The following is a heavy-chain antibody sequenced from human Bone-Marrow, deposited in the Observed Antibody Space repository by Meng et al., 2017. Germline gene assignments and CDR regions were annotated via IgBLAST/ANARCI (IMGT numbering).Heavy chain of an antibody. CDR3: ARDGLGSSWYWGWFDP. CDR2: IYTSGST. D-gene: IGHD6-13*01. Sequence: SETLSLTCTVSGGSISSYYWSWIRQPAGKGLEWIGRIYTSGSTNYNPSLKSRVTMSVDTSKNQFSLKLSSVTAADTAVYYCARDGLGSSWYWGWFDPWGQGTLVTGSS. J-gene: IGHJ5*02. CDR1: GGSISSYY. V-gene: IGHV4-4*07.